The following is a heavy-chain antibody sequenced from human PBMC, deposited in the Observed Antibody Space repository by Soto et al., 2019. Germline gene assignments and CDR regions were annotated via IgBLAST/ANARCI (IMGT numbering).Heavy chain of an antibody. V-gene: IGHV3-23*01. CDR3: AKGKYIVLSAYTFDY. CDR2: ISGSGGST. Sequence: PGGSLRLSCAASGFTFSSYAMSWVRQAPGKGLEWVSSISGSGGSTYYADSVKGRFTISRDNSKNTVYLQMNSLRAEDTAVYYCAKGKYIVLSAYTFDYWGQGTLVTVSS. J-gene: IGHJ4*02. D-gene: IGHD3-16*01. CDR1: GFTFSSYA.